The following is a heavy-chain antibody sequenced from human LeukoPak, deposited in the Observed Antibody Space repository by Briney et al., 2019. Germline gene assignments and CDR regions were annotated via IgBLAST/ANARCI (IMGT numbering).Heavy chain of an antibody. CDR3: AREGGIVVVPAATNVYFDY. CDR1: GFTFSSYA. V-gene: IGHV3-64*01. D-gene: IGHD2-2*01. CDR2: VSSNGGST. J-gene: IGHJ4*02. Sequence: GGSLRLSCAASGFTFSSYAMHWVRQAPGKGLEYVSAVSSNGGSTYYANSVKGRFTISRDNSENTLYLQMGSLRAEDMAVYYCAREGGIVVVPAATNVYFDYWGQGTLVTVSS.